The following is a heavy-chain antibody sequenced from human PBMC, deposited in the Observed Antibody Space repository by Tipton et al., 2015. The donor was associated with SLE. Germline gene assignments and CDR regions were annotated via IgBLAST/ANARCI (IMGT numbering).Heavy chain of an antibody. CDR1: GFTFSTYY. J-gene: IGHJ3*02. D-gene: IGHD3-22*01. CDR3: AKDLTMIVGDAFDI. Sequence: RSLRLSCVASGFTFSTYYMHWVRQAPGKGLVWVAVIWFDGSNKYYADSVKGRFTISRDNSKNTLYLQMNSLRAEDTAVYYCAKDLTMIVGDAFDIWGQGTMVTVSS. V-gene: IGHV3-33*06. CDR2: IWFDGSNK.